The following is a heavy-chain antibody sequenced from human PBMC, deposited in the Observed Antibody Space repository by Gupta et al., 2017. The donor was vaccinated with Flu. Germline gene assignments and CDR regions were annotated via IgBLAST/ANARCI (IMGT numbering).Heavy chain of an antibody. V-gene: IGHV3-30*18. CDR2: ISYDGSNK. D-gene: IGHD3-22*01. CDR3: AKGDNYYDSSGYYYGAYYYYGMDV. Sequence: AVISYDGSNKYYADSVKGRFTISRDNSKNTLYLQMNSLRAEDTAVYYCAKGDNYYDSSGYYYGAYYYYGMDVWGQGTTVTVSS. J-gene: IGHJ6*02.